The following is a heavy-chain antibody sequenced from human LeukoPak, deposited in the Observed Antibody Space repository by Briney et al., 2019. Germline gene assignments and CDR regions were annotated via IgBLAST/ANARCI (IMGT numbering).Heavy chain of an antibody. D-gene: IGHD1-26*01. CDR2: INPNSGGT. J-gene: IGHJ4*02. CDR3: ARGSIVGATFDYFDY. V-gene: IGHV1-2*02. CDR1: GYTFTDHY. Sequence: GASVKVSCKASGYTFTDHYMHWVRQAPGQGLEWMGWINPNSGGTNSAQKFQGRVTMTRDTSISTAYMELSRLRSDDTAVYYCARGSIVGATFDYFDYWGQGTLVTVSS.